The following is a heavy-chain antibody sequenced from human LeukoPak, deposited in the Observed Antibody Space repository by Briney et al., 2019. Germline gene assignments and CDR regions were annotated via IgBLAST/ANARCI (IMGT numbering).Heavy chain of an antibody. CDR1: GGSISSGDYY. D-gene: IGHD3-3*01. J-gene: IGHJ5*02. CDR3: ARGRHYYDFWSGYYGDPYNWFDP. Sequence: SQTLSLTCTVSGGSISSGDYYWSWIRQPPGKGREWIGETNHSGSTNYNPSLKSRVTISVDTSKNQFSLKLSSVTAADTAVYYCARGRHYYDFWSGYYGDPYNWFDPWGQGTLVTVSS. V-gene: IGHV4-30-4*08. CDR2: TNHSGST.